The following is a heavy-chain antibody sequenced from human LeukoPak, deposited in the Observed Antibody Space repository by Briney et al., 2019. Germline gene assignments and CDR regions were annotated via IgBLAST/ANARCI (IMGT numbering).Heavy chain of an antibody. V-gene: IGHV5-51*01. CDR1: GYSFTSYW. J-gene: IGHJ4*02. CDR2: IYPGDSDT. D-gene: IGHD3-10*01. CDR3: ARASMVRGVINPGDY. Sequence: GESLKISCKGSGYSFTSYWIGWVRQMPGKGLEWMGIIYPGDSDTRYSPSFQGQVTISADKSISTPYLQWSSLKASDTAMYYCARASMVRGVINPGDYWGQGTLVTVSS.